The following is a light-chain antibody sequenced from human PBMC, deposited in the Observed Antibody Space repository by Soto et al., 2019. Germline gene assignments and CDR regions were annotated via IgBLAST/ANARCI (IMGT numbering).Light chain of an antibody. V-gene: IGLV2-11*01. CDR2: DVI. CDR3: CSYAGSYTHV. Sequence: QSALTQPRSVSGSPGQSGTISCTGTSSDVGPYNYVSWYQQHPGKAPKLIIYDVIKRPSGVPDRFSGSKSGNTASLTISGLQAEDEADYYCCSYAGSYTHVFGTGTKLTVL. J-gene: IGLJ1*01. CDR1: SSDVGPYNY.